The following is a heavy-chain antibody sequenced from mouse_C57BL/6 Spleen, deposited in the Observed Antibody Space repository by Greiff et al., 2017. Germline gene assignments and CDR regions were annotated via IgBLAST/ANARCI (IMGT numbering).Heavy chain of an antibody. V-gene: IGHV1-82*01. CDR3: ASLRRGFAY. CDR1: GYAFSSSW. D-gene: IGHD2-12*01. Sequence: QVQLQQSGPELVKPGASVKISCKASGYAFSSSWMNWVKQRPGKGLEWIGRIYPGDGDTNYNGKFKGKATLTADKSSSTAYMQRSSLTSEDSAVYFCASLRRGFAYWGQGTLVTVSA. J-gene: IGHJ3*01. CDR2: IYPGDGDT.